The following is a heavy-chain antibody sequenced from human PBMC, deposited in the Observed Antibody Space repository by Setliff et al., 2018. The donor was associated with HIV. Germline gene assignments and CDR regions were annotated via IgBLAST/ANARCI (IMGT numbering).Heavy chain of an antibody. Sequence: SETLSLTCVVSGYSISSSYWWGWIRQPPGKGLEWIGWIGYIYKGGSTYYNPSLQSRVTISVDMSKTQFSLKLRSVTASDTAVYYCARYRSKLDWFDPWGQGILVTVSS. V-gene: IGHV4-28*01. D-gene: IGHD1-26*01. CDR1: GYSISSSYW. J-gene: IGHJ5*02. CDR3: ARYRSKLDWFDP. CDR2: IYKGGST.